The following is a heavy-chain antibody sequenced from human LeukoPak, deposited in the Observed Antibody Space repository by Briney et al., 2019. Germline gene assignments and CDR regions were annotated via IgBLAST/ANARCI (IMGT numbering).Heavy chain of an antibody. CDR1: GFSFSSYS. CDR2: ISSSSSYI. J-gene: IGHJ4*02. V-gene: IGHV3-21*01. Sequence: PGGSLRLSCAASGFSFSSYSMNWVRQAPGKGLEGVSSISSSSSYIYYADSVKGRFTISRDNAKNSLYLQMTSLRAEDTAVYYCARDFHSAPGPFDYWGQGTLVTVSS. CDR3: ARDFHSAPGPFDY. D-gene: IGHD6-6*01.